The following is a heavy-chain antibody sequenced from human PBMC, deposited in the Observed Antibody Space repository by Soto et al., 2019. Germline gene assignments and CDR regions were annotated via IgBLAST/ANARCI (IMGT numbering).Heavy chain of an antibody. J-gene: IGHJ4*02. CDR3: PSAPDPYNWNYADFDY. CDR2: ISSSSSYI. D-gene: IGHD1-7*01. V-gene: IGHV3-21*01. Sequence: LRLSCAASGFTFSSYSMNWVRQAPGKGLEWVSSISSSSSYIYYADSVKGRFPISRDNAKNSLYLQMNSLRAEDTAVYSCPSAPDPYNWNYADFDYWGQGTLVTVSS. CDR1: GFTFSSYS.